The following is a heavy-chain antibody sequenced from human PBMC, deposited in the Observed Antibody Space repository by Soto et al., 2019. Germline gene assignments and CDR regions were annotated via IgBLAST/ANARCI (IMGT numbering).Heavy chain of an antibody. J-gene: IGHJ5*02. D-gene: IGHD2-15*01. Sequence: QVQLQQWGAGLLKPSETLSLTCAVYGGSFRGYYWSGIRQPPGKGLEWIGEINHSGSTNYNPSLKSRVTISVDTSKNQFSLKLSSVTAADTAVYYCARIGLYCSGGSCYFNWFDPWGQGTLVTVSS. CDR1: GGSFRGYY. V-gene: IGHV4-34*01. CDR3: ARIGLYCSGGSCYFNWFDP. CDR2: INHSGST.